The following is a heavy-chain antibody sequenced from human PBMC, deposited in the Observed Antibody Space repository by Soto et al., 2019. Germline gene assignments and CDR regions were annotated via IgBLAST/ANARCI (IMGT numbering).Heavy chain of an antibody. CDR2: INHSGST. Sequence: PSEDPVLTCAVYGGSFSGYYWSWIRQPPGKGLEWIGEINHSGSTNYNPSLKSRVTISVDTSKNQFSLKLSSVTAADTAVYYCARDSLGAARGSFDYWGQGTLVTVSS. V-gene: IGHV4-34*01. CDR1: GGSFSGYY. D-gene: IGHD6-6*01. CDR3: ARDSLGAARGSFDY. J-gene: IGHJ4*02.